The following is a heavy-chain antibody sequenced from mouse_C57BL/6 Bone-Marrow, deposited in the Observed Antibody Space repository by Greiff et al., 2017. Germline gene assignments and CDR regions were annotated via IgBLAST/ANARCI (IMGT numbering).Heavy chain of an antibody. V-gene: IGHV1-69*01. CDR3: ARSIYDGYWAY. Sequence: VQLQQPGAELVMPGASVKLSCKASGYTFTSYWMHWVKQRPGQGLEWIGEIDPSDSYTNYNQKFKGKSTLTVDYSFSTSYMLLSILTSEDAAVYYCARSIYDGYWAYWGQGTLVTVSA. J-gene: IGHJ3*01. CDR2: IDPSDSYT. CDR1: GYTFTSYW. D-gene: IGHD2-3*01.